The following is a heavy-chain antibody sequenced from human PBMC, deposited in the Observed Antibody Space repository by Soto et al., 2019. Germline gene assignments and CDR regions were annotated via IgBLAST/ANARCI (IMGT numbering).Heavy chain of an antibody. V-gene: IGHV3-23*01. Sequence: PGGSLRLSCAASGFTFSSYAMSWVRQAPGKGLEWVSGISGGVGSTYYADSVKGRFTISRDNSKNTLYLQMNSLRAEDTAVYYCARGATAAGKSQILYYYYGMDVWGQGTTVTVSS. CDR2: ISGGVGST. CDR3: ARGATAAGKSQILYYYYGMDV. CDR1: GFTFSSYA. J-gene: IGHJ6*02. D-gene: IGHD6-13*01.